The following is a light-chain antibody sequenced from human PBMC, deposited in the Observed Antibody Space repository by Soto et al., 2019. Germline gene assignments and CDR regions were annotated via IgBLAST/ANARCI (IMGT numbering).Light chain of an antibody. V-gene: IGKV3-20*01. Sequence: TQSPSTLSVSPGGRATLSSRASQSVDTNLAWYQQKPGQAPRLLIYGTSIRATGIPARFSGSGSGTDFTLTISRLEPEDFAVYYCQQYGSSPVTFGQGTKVDIK. J-gene: IGKJ1*01. CDR3: QQYGSSPVT. CDR1: QSVDTN. CDR2: GTS.